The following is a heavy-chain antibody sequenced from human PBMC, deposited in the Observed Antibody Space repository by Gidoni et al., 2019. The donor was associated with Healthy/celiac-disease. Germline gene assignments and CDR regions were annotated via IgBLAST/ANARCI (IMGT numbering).Heavy chain of an antibody. Sequence: EVQLVESGGGLVKPGGSLRPSCAAPGFTFSSYSMNWARQAPGKGLEWVASISSSSSYIYYADSVKGRFTISRDNAKNSLYLQMNSLRAEDTAVYYCARDTSHTYYDYIWGSYRPDAFDIWGQGTMVTVSS. CDR1: GFTFSSYS. CDR2: ISSSSSYI. V-gene: IGHV3-21*01. J-gene: IGHJ3*02. D-gene: IGHD3-16*02. CDR3: ARDTSHTYYDYIWGSYRPDAFDI.